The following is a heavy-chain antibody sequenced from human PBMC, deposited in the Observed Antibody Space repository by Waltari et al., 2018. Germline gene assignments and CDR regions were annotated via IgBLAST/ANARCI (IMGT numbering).Heavy chain of an antibody. D-gene: IGHD3-3*01. J-gene: IGHJ4*02. CDR3: ARDPRLRF. CDR2: IDYCGYTM. CDR1: GFTFGSFE. V-gene: IGHV3-48*03. Sequence: EVQLVESGGGLVQPGGSLRLSCAASGFTFGSFEMNWVRQAPGKGLEWLSAIDYCGYTMYYADSVRGRFTISRDNAKNSLYLQMNSLRAEDTAIYYCARDPRLRFWGQGTVVTVSS.